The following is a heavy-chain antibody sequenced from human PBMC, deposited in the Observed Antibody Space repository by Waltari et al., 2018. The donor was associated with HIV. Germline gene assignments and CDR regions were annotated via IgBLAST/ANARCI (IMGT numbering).Heavy chain of an antibody. CDR1: GLMYISYS. CDR2: INSRGSFI. Sequence: EVQIVQSGGGLVKPGESLRLACHFSGLMYISYSMNWVRQSPGKGLEWVSSINSRGSFIYSSDSVKGRFTVARDNANNSLYLQMNNLRDDDTAVYFCTRANGPSDYWGQGVLVTVSS. CDR3: TRANGPSDY. V-gene: IGHV3-21*06. D-gene: IGHD2-8*01. J-gene: IGHJ4*02.